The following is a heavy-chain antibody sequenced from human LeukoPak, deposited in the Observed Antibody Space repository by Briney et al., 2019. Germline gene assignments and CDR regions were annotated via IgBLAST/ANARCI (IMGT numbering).Heavy chain of an antibody. J-gene: IGHJ3*02. Sequence: PSETLSLTCTVSGGSIISRNHYCVWNRQSPGKGLVWIGSKFYSGNTHYNPSLKSRVTISVDTSKNQFSLRLISVTATDTAIYYCARSIAVALDALDIWGQGTKVTVSS. CDR2: KFYSGNT. V-gene: IGHV4-39*01. CDR1: GGSIISRNHY. CDR3: ARSIAVALDALDI. D-gene: IGHD6-19*01.